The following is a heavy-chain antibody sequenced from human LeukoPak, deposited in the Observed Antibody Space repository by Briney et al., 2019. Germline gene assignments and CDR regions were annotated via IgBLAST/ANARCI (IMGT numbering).Heavy chain of an antibody. CDR2: IYPGDSDI. D-gene: IGHD4-11*01. J-gene: IGHJ4*02. CDR1: GYSFSNYW. CDR3: ARLQSPATVAFFFDS. Sequence: GESLKISCQASGYSFSNYWIGWVRQLPDKGLKWMAIIYPGDSDIRYSPSSQGRVTISADKSINTAYLQWSSLKASDTAIYYCARLQSPATVAFFFDSWGQGTLVTVSS. V-gene: IGHV5-51*01.